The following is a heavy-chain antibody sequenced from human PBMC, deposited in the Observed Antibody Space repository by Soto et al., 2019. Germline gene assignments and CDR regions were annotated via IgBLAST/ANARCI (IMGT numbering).Heavy chain of an antibody. CDR1: GFTFSSYA. D-gene: IGHD2-15*01. CDR3: ARFKGCSSGSCYPYLDY. Sequence: PGGSLRLSCAASGFTFSSYAMHWVRQAPGKGLEWVAVMSYDGSNKYYADSVKGRFTISRDNSKNTLYLQMNSLRAEDTAVYYCARFKGCSSGSCYPYLDYWGQGTLVTASS. V-gene: IGHV3-30-3*01. CDR2: MSYDGSNK. J-gene: IGHJ4*02.